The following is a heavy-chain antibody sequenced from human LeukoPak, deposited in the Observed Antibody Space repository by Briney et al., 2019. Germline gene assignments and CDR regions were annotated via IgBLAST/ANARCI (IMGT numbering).Heavy chain of an antibody. V-gene: IGHV3-23*01. CDR2: ISGSGGST. Sequence: GGSLRLSCAASGFTFSSYAMSWVRQAPGKGLEWVSAISGSGGSTHYADSVKGRFTISRDNSKNTLCLQMNSLRAEDTAVYYCAKNWVASSWFNWFDPWGQGTLVTVSS. CDR3: AKNWVASSWFNWFDP. J-gene: IGHJ5*02. D-gene: IGHD6-13*01. CDR1: GFTFSSYA.